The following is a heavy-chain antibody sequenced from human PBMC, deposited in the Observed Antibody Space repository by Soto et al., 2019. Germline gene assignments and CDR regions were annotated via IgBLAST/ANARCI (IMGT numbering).Heavy chain of an antibody. J-gene: IGHJ4*02. V-gene: IGHV1-3*01. CDR3: ARRIQLWLQYFDY. D-gene: IGHD5-18*01. CDR2: INAGNGNT. Sequence: GASVKVSCKASGYTFTSYAMHWVRQAPGQRLEWMGWINAGNGNTKYSQKFQGRVTITRDTSASTAYMELSSLRSEDTAVYYCARRIQLWLQYFDYWGQGTLVTVSS. CDR1: GYTFTSYA.